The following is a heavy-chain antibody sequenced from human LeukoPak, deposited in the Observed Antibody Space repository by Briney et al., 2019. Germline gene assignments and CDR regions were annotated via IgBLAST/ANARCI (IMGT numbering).Heavy chain of an antibody. J-gene: IGHJ5*02. Sequence: QTLSLTCAISGDIVSSNSVTWNWIRQSPSRGLEWLGRTYYRSTWYNDYAVSVRGRITVNPDTSKNQFSLHLNSVTPEDTAVYYCARRLTQYDCFDPWGQGILVTVSS. CDR3: ARRLTQYDCFDP. V-gene: IGHV6-1*01. D-gene: IGHD2-2*01. CDR2: TYYRSTWYN. CDR1: GDIVSSNSVT.